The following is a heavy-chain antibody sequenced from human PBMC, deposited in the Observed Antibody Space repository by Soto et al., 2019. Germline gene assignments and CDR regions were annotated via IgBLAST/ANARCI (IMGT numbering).Heavy chain of an antibody. D-gene: IGHD3-9*01. J-gene: IGHJ6*02. CDR3: AREKYYDILTGLGYYYGMNV. Sequence: GGSLRLSCAASGFTFISYWMSWVRQAPGKGLEWVANVKQDGSEKYYVDSVKGRFTISGDNAKNSLYLQMNSLRAEDTAVYYCAREKYYDILTGLGYYYGMNVWGQGTTVTVSS. CDR2: VKQDGSEK. CDR1: GFTFISYW. V-gene: IGHV3-7*01.